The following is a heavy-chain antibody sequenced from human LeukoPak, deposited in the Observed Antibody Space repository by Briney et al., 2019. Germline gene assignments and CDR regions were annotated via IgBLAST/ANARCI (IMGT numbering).Heavy chain of an antibody. CDR3: ARAKGSYYYDSSGYYGPLFDY. J-gene: IGHJ4*02. D-gene: IGHD3-22*01. Sequence: GSLRLSCAASGLTVSKNYMSWVRQAPGKGLEWVSGINWNGGSTGYADSVKGRFTISRDNAKNSLYLQMNSLRAEDTALYYCARAKGSYYYDSSGYYGPLFDYWGQGTLVTVSS. V-gene: IGHV3-20*04. CDR1: GLTVSKNY. CDR2: INWNGGST.